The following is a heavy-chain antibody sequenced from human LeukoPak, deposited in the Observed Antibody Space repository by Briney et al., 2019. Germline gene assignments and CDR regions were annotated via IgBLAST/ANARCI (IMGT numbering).Heavy chain of an antibody. CDR1: GFTFSSYG. J-gene: IGHJ4*02. Sequence: GGSLRLSCAASGFTFSSYGMHWVRQAPGKGLEWVAFIRYDGSNKYYADSVKGRFTISRDNSKNTLYVQMNSLRPEDTAVYFCAKDRWRQQLVHYLDYWGQGALVTVSS. V-gene: IGHV3-30*02. CDR2: IRYDGSNK. D-gene: IGHD6-13*01. CDR3: AKDRWRQQLVHYLDY.